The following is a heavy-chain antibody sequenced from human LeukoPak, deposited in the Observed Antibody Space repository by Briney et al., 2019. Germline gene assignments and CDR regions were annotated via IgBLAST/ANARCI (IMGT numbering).Heavy chain of an antibody. V-gene: IGHV3-11*04. CDR1: GFTFSDYY. Sequence: PGGSLRLSCAASGFTFSDYYMSWIRQAPGKGLEWVSYISNSGSTIYYADSVKGRFTISRDNAKNSLYLQMNSLRAEDTAVYYCARETGYSSSWELDYWGQGTLVTVSS. CDR3: ARETGYSSSWELDY. J-gene: IGHJ4*02. D-gene: IGHD6-13*01. CDR2: ISNSGSTI.